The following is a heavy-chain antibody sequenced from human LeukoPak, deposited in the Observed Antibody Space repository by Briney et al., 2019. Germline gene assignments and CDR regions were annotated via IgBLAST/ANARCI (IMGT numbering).Heavy chain of an antibody. CDR3: ARERGYSGYDYPLDY. CDR1: GGSISSYY. V-gene: IGHV4-59*12. Sequence: PSEALSLTCTVSGGSISSYYWSWIRQPPGKGLEWIGYIYYSGSTNYNPSLKSRVTISVDTSKNQFSLKLSSVTAADTAVYYCARERGYSGYDYPLDYWGQGTLVTVSS. CDR2: IYYSGST. J-gene: IGHJ4*02. D-gene: IGHD5-12*01.